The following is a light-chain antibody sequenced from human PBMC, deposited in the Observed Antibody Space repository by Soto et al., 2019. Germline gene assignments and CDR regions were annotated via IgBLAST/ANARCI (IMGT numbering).Light chain of an antibody. CDR1: QGVRSV. Sequence: EIAMTQSPDTLSVSPGDRATLSCRASQGVRSVLAWYQQKAGQSPRLLIYDASKRATGIPARFSGSGSGTDFTLTISSLEPEDFAIYYCQQRDKWPLTFGGGTKVDIK. J-gene: IGKJ4*01. V-gene: IGKV3D-11*01. CDR3: QQRDKWPLT. CDR2: DAS.